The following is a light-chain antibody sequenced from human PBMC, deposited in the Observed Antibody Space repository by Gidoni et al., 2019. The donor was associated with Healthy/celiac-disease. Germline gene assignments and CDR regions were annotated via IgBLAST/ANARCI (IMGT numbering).Light chain of an antibody. Sequence: EIVLTQSPATLSLSPGERATPSCRASQSVSSYLAWYQQKPGQAPRLLIYAASNRATGIPARFSGSGSGTDFTLTISSLEPEDFAVYYCQQRSSLITFGQGTRLEIK. CDR2: AAS. V-gene: IGKV3-11*01. CDR3: QQRSSLIT. CDR1: QSVSSY. J-gene: IGKJ5*01.